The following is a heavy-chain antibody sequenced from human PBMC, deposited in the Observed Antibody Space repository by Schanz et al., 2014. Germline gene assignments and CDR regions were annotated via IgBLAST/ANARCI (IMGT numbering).Heavy chain of an antibody. J-gene: IGHJ3*01. CDR3: GKDYESALSSPRHDAFDV. CDR1: GFTFSNHA. Sequence: EVQLLESGGGFVQPGGSLRLSCAASGFTFSNHALSWVRQAPGKGLEWVSYISGSSSTNYYADSVKGRFTISRDNGKNSLFRQRNTVSPEDPAVYCGGKDYESALSSPRHDAFDVWGQGTVVTVSS. CDR2: ISGSSSTN. D-gene: IGHD3-22*01. V-gene: IGHV3-48*01.